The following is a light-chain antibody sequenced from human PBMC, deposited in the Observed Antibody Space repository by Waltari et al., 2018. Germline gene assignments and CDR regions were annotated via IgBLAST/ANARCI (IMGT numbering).Light chain of an antibody. CDR1: QYISNN. J-gene: IGKJ2*02. Sequence: EIVMTQSPAALSVSPGERATLSCRASQYISNNLAWYQHMPGQPPRLLIPGASTRATGVPARFSGSGSGTEFSLTISSLQSEDSAIYFCQQYNTWPPSTFGQGTKLEIK. CDR2: GAS. V-gene: IGKV3-15*01. CDR3: QQYNTWPPST.